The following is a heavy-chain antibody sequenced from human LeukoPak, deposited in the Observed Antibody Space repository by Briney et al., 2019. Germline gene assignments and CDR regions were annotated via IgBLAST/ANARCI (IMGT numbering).Heavy chain of an antibody. Sequence: GGSLRLSCAASGFTFSDYYMSWIRQAPGKGLEWVSYISSSSSYTNYADSVKGRFTISRDNAKNSLYLQMNSLRAEDTAVYYCARGGSGSYSSYSYYYYGMDVWGKGTTVTVSS. D-gene: IGHD3-10*01. CDR2: ISSSSSYT. J-gene: IGHJ6*04. CDR3: ARGGSGSYSSYSYYYYGMDV. CDR1: GFTFSDYY. V-gene: IGHV3-11*06.